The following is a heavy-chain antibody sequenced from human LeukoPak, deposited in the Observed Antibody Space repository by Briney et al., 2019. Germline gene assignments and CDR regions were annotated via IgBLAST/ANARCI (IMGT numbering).Heavy chain of an antibody. J-gene: IGHJ6*02. D-gene: IGHD3-10*01. CDR3: ARDGVFRDLAYGSGSYYYYYYGMDV. V-gene: IGHV1-18*01. Sequence: GASVKVSCKASGYTFTSYGISWVRQAPGQGLEWMGWISAYNGNTNYAQKLQGRVTMTTDTSTSTAYMELRSLRSDDTAVYYCARDGVFRDLAYGSGSYYYYYYGMDVWGQGTTVTVSS. CDR1: GYTFTSYG. CDR2: ISAYNGNT.